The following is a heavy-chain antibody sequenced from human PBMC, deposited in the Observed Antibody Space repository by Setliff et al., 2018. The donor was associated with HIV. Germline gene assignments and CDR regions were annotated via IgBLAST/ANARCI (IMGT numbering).Heavy chain of an antibody. CDR3: ARGGYYDILTGYSNGFDY. J-gene: IGHJ4*02. D-gene: IGHD3-9*01. CDR2: IYYTGIT. V-gene: IGHV4-59*01. Sequence: SETLSLTCTVSGDSISIYYWSWIRQPPGKGLEWIGYIYYTGITTYNPSLKSRVTISVDTSKNQFSLKLSSATAADTAVYYCARGGYYDILTGYSNGFDYWGQGTLVTVSS. CDR1: GDSISIYY.